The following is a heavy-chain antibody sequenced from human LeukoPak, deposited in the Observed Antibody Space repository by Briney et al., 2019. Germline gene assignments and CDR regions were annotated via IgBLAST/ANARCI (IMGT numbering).Heavy chain of an antibody. D-gene: IGHD2-2*01. Sequence: QSGGSLRLSCAASGFSFSTSNMNWVRQVPGKGLEWVANIKQNGSEESYVDSVKGRFTISRDNAKNSLSLQMNNLRVEDTAVYYCANHFACGSTTCPSFDDWGQGTLVTVSS. J-gene: IGHJ4*02. CDR3: ANHFACGSTTCPSFDD. CDR1: GFSFSTSN. CDR2: IKQNGSEE. V-gene: IGHV3-7*01.